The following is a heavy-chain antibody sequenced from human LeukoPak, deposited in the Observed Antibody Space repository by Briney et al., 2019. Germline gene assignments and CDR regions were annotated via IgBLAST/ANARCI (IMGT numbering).Heavy chain of an antibody. J-gene: IGHJ4*02. Sequence: GGSLRLSCAASGFTFSSYWMSWVRQAPGKGLEWVANIKQDGSEKYYVDSVKGRFTISRDNAKNSLYLQMNSLRAEDTAVYYCARDPPFIIGTTFFDYWGQGTLVTVSS. CDR1: GFTFSSYW. D-gene: IGHD1-20*01. CDR3: ARDPPFIIGTTFFDY. CDR2: IKQDGSEK. V-gene: IGHV3-7*01.